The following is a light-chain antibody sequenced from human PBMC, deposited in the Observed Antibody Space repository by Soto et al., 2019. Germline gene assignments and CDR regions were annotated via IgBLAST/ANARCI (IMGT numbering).Light chain of an antibody. V-gene: IGKV1-39*01. CDR3: QQSYTIPYT. CDR1: QSISTY. J-gene: IGKJ2*01. CDR2: AAS. Sequence: DILMTQSPSSLPASVGDRVTLTCRASQSISTYLNWYQQKPGKAPKLLIHAASTLQSGVPSRLSGSGSGTDFTLTISSLQPEDFATYYCQQSYTIPYTFGQGTKLEIK.